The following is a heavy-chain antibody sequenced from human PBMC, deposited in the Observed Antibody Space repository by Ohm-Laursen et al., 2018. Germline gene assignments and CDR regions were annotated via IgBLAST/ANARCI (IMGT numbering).Heavy chain of an antibody. CDR3: ARRGSGGRSFDY. J-gene: IGHJ4*02. Sequence: SETLSLTWTVSGDSINSSYWSWIRQPPGKGLEWIGFISNSGNTNYNPSLKSRVTISVDTSENQISLKLGSVTVADTAVFYCARRGSGGRSFDYWGQGSLVTVSS. V-gene: IGHV4-59*08. CDR1: GDSINSSY. CDR2: ISNSGNT. D-gene: IGHD2-15*01.